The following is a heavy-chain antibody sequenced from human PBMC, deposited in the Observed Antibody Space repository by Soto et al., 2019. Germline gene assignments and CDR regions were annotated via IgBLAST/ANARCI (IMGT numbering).Heavy chain of an antibody. D-gene: IGHD6-13*01. CDR1: GGSFSGYY. V-gene: IGHV4-34*01. J-gene: IGHJ4*02. Sequence: SETLSLTCAVYGGSFSGYYWSWIRQPPGKGLEWIGEINHSGSTNYNPSLKSRVTISVDTSKNQFSLKLSSVTAADTAVYYCARRAAAASTYDYWSQGTLVTV. CDR2: INHSGST. CDR3: ARRAAAASTYDY.